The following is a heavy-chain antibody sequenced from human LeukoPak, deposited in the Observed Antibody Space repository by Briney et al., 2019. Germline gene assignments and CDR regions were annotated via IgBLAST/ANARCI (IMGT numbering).Heavy chain of an antibody. D-gene: IGHD4-17*01. J-gene: IGHJ4*02. CDR1: GFTFSSYD. CDR3: ARGSGPGVTTIDS. CDR2: FHTDGGT. Sequence: GASLRLSCAASGFTFSSYDMHWVRQAPGKGLEWVSAFHTDGGTYYLDSVKGRFTISREDAKNSLYLQMNTLRAGDTAVYYCARGSGPGVTTIDSWGQGTLVIVSS. V-gene: IGHV3-13*01.